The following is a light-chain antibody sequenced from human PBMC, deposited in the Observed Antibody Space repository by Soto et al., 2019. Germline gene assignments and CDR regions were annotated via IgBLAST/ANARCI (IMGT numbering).Light chain of an antibody. J-gene: IGKJ4*01. CDR1: HDISNY. CDR3: HQRSNWPLT. Sequence: DIQMTQSPSSLSASVGDRVTITCQAIHDISNYLNWYQQKPGKAPKLLIYDASNVETGVPSRFSGSGSGTDYTLTISSLEPGDFAVYYCHQRSNWPLTFGGGTKLEIK. CDR2: DAS. V-gene: IGKV1-33*01.